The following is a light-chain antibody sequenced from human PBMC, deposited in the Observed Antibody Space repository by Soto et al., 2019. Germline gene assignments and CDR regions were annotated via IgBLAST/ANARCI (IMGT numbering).Light chain of an antibody. CDR2: SNN. J-gene: IGLJ2*01. Sequence: QSVLTQPPSASGTPGQRVTISCSGSFSNIGSNTVNWYQQLPGTAPKLLIYSNNQRPSGVPDRISGTKSGTSASLAISGLQSEDEADYYCAAWDDSLNGVVFGGGTQLTV. V-gene: IGLV1-44*01. CDR3: AAWDDSLNGVV. CDR1: FSNIGSNT.